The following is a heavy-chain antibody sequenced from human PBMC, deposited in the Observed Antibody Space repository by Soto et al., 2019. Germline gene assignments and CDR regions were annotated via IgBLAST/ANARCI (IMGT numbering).Heavy chain of an antibody. J-gene: IGHJ4*02. Sequence: GGSLRLSCAASGFTFSDHWMYWVRQVPGQGLVWVSRVNGAGIYTSYADSVKGRFTISRDNAKNTLYLQMNSLRAEDTAVYYFTRGSCSDSGCPPDYWGQGTPVTVSS. CDR2: VNGAGIYT. CDR3: TRGSCSDSGCPPDY. CDR1: GFTFSDHW. V-gene: IGHV3-74*01. D-gene: IGHD2-15*01.